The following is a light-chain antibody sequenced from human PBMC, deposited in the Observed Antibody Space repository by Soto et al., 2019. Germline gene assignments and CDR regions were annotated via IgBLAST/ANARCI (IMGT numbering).Light chain of an antibody. CDR2: GAS. CDR3: QQYGRSPFT. V-gene: IGKV3-20*01. Sequence: EIVLTQSPGTLSLSPGERATLSCRASQSVSSNNLAWYQQRPGQAPRVVIYGASTRATGIPAGFSGSGSGTDFTLTISRLAPEDFAVYYCQQYGRSPFTFGRGTKLDIK. J-gene: IGKJ3*01. CDR1: QSVSSNN.